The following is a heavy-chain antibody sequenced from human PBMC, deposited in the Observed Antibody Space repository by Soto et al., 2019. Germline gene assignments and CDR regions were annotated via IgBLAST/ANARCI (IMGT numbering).Heavy chain of an antibody. J-gene: IGHJ4*02. Sequence: SETLSLTCNVPGGSVSSGSYYWSWIRQHPGRGLEWIGYIYYTGNTYYNPSLKSRLAISVDTSKNQFSLKLTSVTAADTAVYYCARDPRSVYYHEHWGQGTLVTVS. CDR1: GGSVSSGSYY. CDR2: IYYTGNT. V-gene: IGHV4-31*03. D-gene: IGHD3-3*01. CDR3: ARDPRSVYYHEH.